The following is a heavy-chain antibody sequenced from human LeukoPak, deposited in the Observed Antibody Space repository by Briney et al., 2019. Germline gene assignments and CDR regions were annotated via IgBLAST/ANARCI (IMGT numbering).Heavy chain of an antibody. CDR1: GFTFSNAW. CDR2: IKSKTDGGTT. Sequence: SGGPLRLSCAASGFTFSNAWMSWVRQAPGKGLEWVGRIKSKTDGGTTHYAAPVKGRFTISRDDSKNTLYLQMNSLKTEDTAVYYCTTENPAGYYYGMDVWGKGTTVTVSS. CDR3: TTENPAGYYYGMDV. V-gene: IGHV3-15*01. J-gene: IGHJ6*04.